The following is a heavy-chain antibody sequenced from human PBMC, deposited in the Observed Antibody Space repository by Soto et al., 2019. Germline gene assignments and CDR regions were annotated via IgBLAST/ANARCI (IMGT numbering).Heavy chain of an antibody. CDR1: GGSFSGYY. D-gene: IGHD3-10*01. V-gene: IGHV4-34*01. Sequence: SETLSLTCAVYGGSFSGYYWSWIRQPPGKGLEWIGEINHSGSTNYNPSLKSRVTISVDTSKNQFSLKLSSVTAADTAVYYCACTLCYYYGSGSFPNYGMDVWGQGTTVTVSS. J-gene: IGHJ6*02. CDR3: ACTLCYYYGSGSFPNYGMDV. CDR2: INHSGST.